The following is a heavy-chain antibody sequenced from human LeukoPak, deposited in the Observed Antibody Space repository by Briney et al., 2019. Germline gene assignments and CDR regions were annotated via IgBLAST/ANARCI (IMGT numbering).Heavy chain of an antibody. CDR3: ARVGRTIVVVPADNWFDP. J-gene: IGHJ5*02. CDR2: ISAYNGNT. CDR1: GYTFTSYG. V-gene: IGHV1-18*04. D-gene: IGHD2-2*01. Sequence: ASVKVSCKASGYTFTSYGISWVRQAPGQGLEWMGWISAYNGNTNYAQKLQGRVTMTTDTSTSTAYMELRSLRSDDTAVYYCARVGRTIVVVPADNWFDPWGQGTLVTVSS.